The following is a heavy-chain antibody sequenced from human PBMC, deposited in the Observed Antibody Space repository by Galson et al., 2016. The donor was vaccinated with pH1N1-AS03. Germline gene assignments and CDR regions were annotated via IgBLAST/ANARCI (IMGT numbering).Heavy chain of an antibody. J-gene: IGHJ3*01. CDR1: GYGFNGYW. V-gene: IGHV5-51*01. Sequence: SGAEVKKPGDSLKISCKSSGYGFNGYWTGWVRQMPGKGLEWMGIIFPGDSDTRYSPSFQGQVTISADKSTRTTYLQWRSLKASDTAMYYCARHAHYDSRGRDALDVWGQGTMLIVSS. CDR2: IFPGDSDT. D-gene: IGHD3-22*01. CDR3: ARHAHYDSRGRDALDV.